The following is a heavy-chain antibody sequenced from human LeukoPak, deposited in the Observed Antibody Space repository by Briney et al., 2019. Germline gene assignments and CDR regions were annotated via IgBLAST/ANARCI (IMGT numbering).Heavy chain of an antibody. D-gene: IGHD6-19*01. CDR1: GYSFTRNW. J-gene: IGHJ3*02. CDR3: ARLLDSGWYGEAFDI. CDR2: IYPGDSDT. V-gene: IGHV5-51*01. Sequence: GESLKISCRVSGYSFTRNWIGWVRQMPGKGLEWMGIIYPGDSDTRYSPSFQGQVTISADKSISTAYLQWSSLKASDTAMYYCARLLDSGWYGEAFDIWGQGTMVTVSS.